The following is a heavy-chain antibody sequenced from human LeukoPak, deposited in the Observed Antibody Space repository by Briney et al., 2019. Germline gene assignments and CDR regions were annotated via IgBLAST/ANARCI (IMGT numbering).Heavy chain of an antibody. Sequence: PSETLSLTCAVYGGSFSGYYWSWIRQPPGKGLEWIGEINHSGSTNYNPSLKSRVTISVDTSKNQFSLKLSSVTAADTAVYYCASLPKRGVTLLTGYLHDYWGQGTLVTVSS. CDR3: ASLPKRGVTLLTGYLHDY. D-gene: IGHD3-9*01. V-gene: IGHV4-34*01. J-gene: IGHJ4*02. CDR1: GGSFSGYY. CDR2: INHSGST.